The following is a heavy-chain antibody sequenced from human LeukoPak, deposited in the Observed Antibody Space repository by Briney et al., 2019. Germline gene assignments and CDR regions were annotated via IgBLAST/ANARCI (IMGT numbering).Heavy chain of an antibody. D-gene: IGHD2-15*01. J-gene: IGHJ4*02. Sequence: GGSLRLSCAASGFTFSDYYMSWLRQAPGKGLEWVSYISSSSSYTNYADSVKGRFTISRDNAKNSLYLQMNSLRAEDTAVYYCARVVCSDGSCFADYWGQGTLVTVSS. V-gene: IGHV3-11*06. CDR3: ARVVCSDGSCFADY. CDR1: GFTFSDYY. CDR2: ISSSSSYT.